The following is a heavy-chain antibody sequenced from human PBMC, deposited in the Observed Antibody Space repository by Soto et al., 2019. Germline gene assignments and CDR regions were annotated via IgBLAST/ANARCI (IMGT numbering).Heavy chain of an antibody. CDR1: GFSLSTSGVG. D-gene: IGHD3-3*01. CDR3: AHNYDGWSGYCCAFDI. V-gene: IGHV2-5*02. CDR2: IYWDDDK. Sequence: SGPTLVNPTQTLTLTCTFSGFSLSTSGVGVGWIRQPPGKALEWLALIYWDDDKRYSPSLKSRLTITKDTSKNQVVLTMTNMDPVDTASYYCAHNYDGWSGYCCAFDIWGQGTMVTVSS. J-gene: IGHJ3*02.